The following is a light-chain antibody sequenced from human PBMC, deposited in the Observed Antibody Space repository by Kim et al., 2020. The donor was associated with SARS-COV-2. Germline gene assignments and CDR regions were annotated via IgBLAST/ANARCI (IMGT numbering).Light chain of an antibody. Sequence: DIQMTQSPPSLAASVGDRVTITCRASQGIGNDLAWYQQTPGKAPKRLIYAASILQSGVPSRFSGSGSETESILTINSLQPEDFATYYCLQHNDFPWTFGQGTKVDIK. V-gene: IGKV1-17*01. CDR3: LQHNDFPWT. J-gene: IGKJ1*01. CDR1: QGIGND. CDR2: AAS.